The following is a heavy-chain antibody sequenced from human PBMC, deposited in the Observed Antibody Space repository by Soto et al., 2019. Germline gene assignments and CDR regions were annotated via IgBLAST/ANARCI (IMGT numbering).Heavy chain of an antibody. CDR1: CSSISSYY. D-gene: IGHD6-19*01. V-gene: IGHV4-59*01. J-gene: IGHJ5*02. CDR2: IYYSGST. CDR3: AREAVAVYNWFDP. Sequence: PSETLSLTCTFSCSSISSYYWSWIRQPPGKGLEWIGYIYYSGSTNYNPSLKSRVTISVDTSKNQFSLKLSSVTAADTAVYYCAREAVAVYNWFDPWGQGTLVTVSS.